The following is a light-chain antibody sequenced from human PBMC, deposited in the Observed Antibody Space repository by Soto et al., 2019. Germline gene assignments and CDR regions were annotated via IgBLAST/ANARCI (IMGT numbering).Light chain of an antibody. Sequence: ETVLTQSPGTLSLSPGERVTLSCRASQSVCSRCFAWYQQKPGQSPRLLISGASTRATGIPDRFSGSGSGTEFTLTISRLEPEDFAVYYCQHYGTTPWTFGQGTKVVIK. CDR2: GAS. V-gene: IGKV3-20*01. J-gene: IGKJ1*01. CDR3: QHYGTTPWT. CDR1: QSVCSRC.